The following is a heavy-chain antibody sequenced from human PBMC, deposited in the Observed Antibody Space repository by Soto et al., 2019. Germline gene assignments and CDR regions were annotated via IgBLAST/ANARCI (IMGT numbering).Heavy chain of an antibody. CDR1: GFTFSSYG. V-gene: IGHV3-30*03. D-gene: IGHD6-6*01. CDR2: ISYDGSNK. J-gene: IGHJ6*02. CDR3: ASSIAARRVDYYYYGMDV. Sequence: GSLRLSCAASGFTFSSYGMHWVRQAPEKGLEWVAVISYDGSNKYYADSVKGRFTISRDNSKNTLYLQMNSLRAEDTALYYCASSIAARRVDYYYYGMDVWGQGTTVTVSS.